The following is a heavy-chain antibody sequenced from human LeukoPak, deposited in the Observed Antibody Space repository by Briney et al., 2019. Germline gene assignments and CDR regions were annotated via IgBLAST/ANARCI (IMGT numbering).Heavy chain of an antibody. CDR2: ISSSGSTI. J-gene: IGHJ4*02. CDR1: GFTFSDYY. V-gene: IGHV3-11*01. Sequence: GGSLRLSCAASGFTFSDYYMSWIRQAPGKGLEWVSYISSSGSTIYYADSVKGRFTISRDNATNSLYLQMNSLRAEDTAVYYCAKVPIAVAPYYFDYWGQGTLVTVSS. CDR3: AKVPIAVAPYYFDY. D-gene: IGHD6-19*01.